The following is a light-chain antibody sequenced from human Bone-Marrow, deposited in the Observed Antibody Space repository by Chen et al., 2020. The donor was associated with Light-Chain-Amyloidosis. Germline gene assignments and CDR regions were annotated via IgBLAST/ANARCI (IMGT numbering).Light chain of an antibody. CDR2: KSS. CDR3: QHYTSRSRALT. V-gene: IGKV1-5*03. CDR1: HSVDSW. Sequence: DIQITQSPSPLSASVGDRVTITCRASHSVDSWLAWYQQKPGHAPKLLIYKSSTLQSGFPSRFSGSGSVTEFTLTISSLQPDDLETYYCQHYTSRSRALTFGGGTKVEI. J-gene: IGKJ4*01.